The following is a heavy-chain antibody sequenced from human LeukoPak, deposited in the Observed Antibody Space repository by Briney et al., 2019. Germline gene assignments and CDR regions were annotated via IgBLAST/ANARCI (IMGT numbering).Heavy chain of an antibody. Sequence: PSETLSLTCTVWGGSISSGGDYWSWSRQPAGKGLEWIGRSYTSGSTNYNPSLKSRVTISVDTYKNQFSLKLSSVTAEDTAVYYCARVWVRGVIGWFDPWGQGTLVTVSS. D-gene: IGHD3-10*01. J-gene: IGHJ5*02. V-gene: IGHV4-61*02. CDR2: SYTSGST. CDR3: ARVWVRGVIGWFDP. CDR1: GGSISSGGDY.